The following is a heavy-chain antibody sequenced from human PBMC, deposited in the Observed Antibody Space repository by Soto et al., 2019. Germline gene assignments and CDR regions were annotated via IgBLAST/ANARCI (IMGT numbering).Heavy chain of an antibody. Sequence: SVKVSCKASGGTFSSYAISWVRQAPGRGLEWMGGIIPIFGTANYAQKFQGRVTITADQSTSTAYMELSSLRSEDTAVYYCARGSRSNYYDSSGGDYWGQGTLVTVSS. J-gene: IGHJ4*02. CDR1: GGTFSSYA. V-gene: IGHV1-69*13. CDR3: ARGSRSNYYDSSGGDY. D-gene: IGHD3-22*01. CDR2: IIPIFGTA.